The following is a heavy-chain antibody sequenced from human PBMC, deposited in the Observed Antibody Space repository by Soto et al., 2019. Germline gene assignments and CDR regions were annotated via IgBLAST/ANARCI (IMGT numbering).Heavy chain of an antibody. V-gene: IGHV3-30*18. CDR1: GFTFRNYG. J-gene: IGHJ4*02. CDR2: IANDGTDE. CDR3: AKQYADCHDLFAY. D-gene: IGHD2-21*02. Sequence: GGSLRLSCAASGFTFRNYGMHWVRQAPGKGLEWVAVIANDGTDEYYADSVKGRFTISRDNSKNAAYLQMNSLRAEDTAVYFCAKQYADCHDLFAYWSQGTLVPVSS.